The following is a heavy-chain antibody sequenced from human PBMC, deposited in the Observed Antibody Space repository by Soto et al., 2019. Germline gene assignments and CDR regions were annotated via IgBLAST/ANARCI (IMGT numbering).Heavy chain of an antibody. CDR2: INQSGST. V-gene: IGHV4-34*01. CDR1: GGSFSTYY. D-gene: IGHD3-22*01. Sequence: SETLSLTCGVYGGSFSTYYWSWIRQPQGKGLEWIGEINQSGSTNYNPSLKSRVTMSLDTSKKQFSLKMSSVTAADAAVYYCARGYYYDSLRLDSWGQGTLVTVSS. CDR3: ARGYYYDSLRLDS. J-gene: IGHJ4*02.